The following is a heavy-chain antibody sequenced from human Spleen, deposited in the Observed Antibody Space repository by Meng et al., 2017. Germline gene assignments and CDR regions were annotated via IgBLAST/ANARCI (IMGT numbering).Heavy chain of an antibody. CDR3: ARTDYGGNSYFDY. CDR1: GYSCSSYW. D-gene: IGHD4-23*01. Sequence: KVSCKGSGYSCSSYWSAGVRQIPGNGLEWMGIIYPGDSDTIYSPSFRGQVTISADKSVTTAYLQWSSLKAADTAMYYCARTDYGGNSYFDYWGQGTLVTVSS. CDR2: IYPGDSDT. J-gene: IGHJ4*02. V-gene: IGHV5-51*01.